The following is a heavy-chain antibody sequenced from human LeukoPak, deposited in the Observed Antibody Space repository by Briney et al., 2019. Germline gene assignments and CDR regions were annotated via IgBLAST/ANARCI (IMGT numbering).Heavy chain of an antibody. CDR2: INTSGST. J-gene: IGHJ4*02. D-gene: IGHD6-13*01. CDR1: GGSISSGGYY. Sequence: SETLSLTCTVSGGSISSGGYYWSWIRQPAGKGLEWIGRINTSGSTNYNPSLKSRVTISADTSKNQFSLKLSSVTAADTAVYYCARYARSWTSFDYWGQGTLVTVSS. CDR3: ARYARSWTSFDY. V-gene: IGHV4-61*02.